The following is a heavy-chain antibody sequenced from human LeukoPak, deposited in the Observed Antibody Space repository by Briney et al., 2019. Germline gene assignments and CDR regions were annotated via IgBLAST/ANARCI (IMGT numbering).Heavy chain of an antibody. V-gene: IGHV3-30*01. CDR2: ISYDGSNE. CDR3: TRGRGSYSLDY. J-gene: IGHJ4*02. CDR1: GFTLSSYA. Sequence: GGSLRLSCAASGFTLSSYAMHWVRQAPGKGLEWEAIISYDGSNEHYADSVKGRFTISRDNSKNTLYLQMNSLRAEDTAIYYCTRGRGSYSLDYWGRGTLVTVSS. D-gene: IGHD1-26*01.